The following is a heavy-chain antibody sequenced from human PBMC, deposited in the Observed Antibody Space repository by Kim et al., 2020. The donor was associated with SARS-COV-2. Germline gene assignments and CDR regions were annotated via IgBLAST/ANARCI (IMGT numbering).Heavy chain of an antibody. V-gene: IGHV1-69*13. CDR2: IIPIFGTA. J-gene: IGHJ6*02. CDR1: GGTFSSYA. D-gene: IGHD3-22*01. CDR3: ARSTDSIGWYYYYGMDV. Sequence: SVKVSCKASGGTFSSYAISWVRQAPGQGLEWMGGIIPIFGTANYAQKFQGRVTITADESTSTAYMELSSLRSEDTAVYYCARSTDSIGWYYYYGMDVWGQGTTVTVSS.